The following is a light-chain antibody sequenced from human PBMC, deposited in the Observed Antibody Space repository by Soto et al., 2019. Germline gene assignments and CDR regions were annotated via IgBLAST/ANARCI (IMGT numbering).Light chain of an antibody. CDR3: QQSYSTPYT. J-gene: IGKJ2*01. V-gene: IGKV1-39*01. CDR2: PAS. CDR1: QSITSY. Sequence: DIQMTQSPSSLSASVGDRVTITCRASQSITSYLNWYQQKPGKAPKLLIYPASSLQSGVPSRFSGSGSGTDFTLTISSLQPEDFATYYCQQSYSTPYTFGPGTKLEIK.